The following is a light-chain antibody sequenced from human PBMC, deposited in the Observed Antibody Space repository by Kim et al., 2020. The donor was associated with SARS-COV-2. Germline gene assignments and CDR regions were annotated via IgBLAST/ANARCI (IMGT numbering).Light chain of an antibody. CDR2: SAS. Sequence: EIVMTQSPATLSVSPGERATLSCRASQSVNNNVAWFQQKPGQAPRLLIFSASSRATGIPARFSASGSGTEFSLTIDSLQSEDFAVYYCQHHDGWPPYSFGQGTKLEI. J-gene: IGKJ2*01. CDR3: QHHDGWPPYS. V-gene: IGKV3-15*01. CDR1: QSVNNN.